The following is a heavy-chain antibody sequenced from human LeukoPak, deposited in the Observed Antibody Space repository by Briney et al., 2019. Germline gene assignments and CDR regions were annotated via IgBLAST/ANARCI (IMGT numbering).Heavy chain of an antibody. J-gene: IGHJ4*02. CDR1: GFTFSSYA. D-gene: IGHD6-25*01. Sequence: PGGSLRLSCAASGFTFSSYAMSWVRQAPGKGLEWVAVISYDGSNKYYADSVKGRFTISRDNSKNTLYLQMNSLRAEDTAVYYCARDLAGSAYDYWGQGTLVTVSS. CDR3: ARDLAGSAYDY. V-gene: IGHV3-30-3*01. CDR2: ISYDGSNK.